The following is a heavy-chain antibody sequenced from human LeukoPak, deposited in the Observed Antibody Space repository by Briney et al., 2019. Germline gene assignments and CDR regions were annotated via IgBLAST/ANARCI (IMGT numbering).Heavy chain of an antibody. D-gene: IGHD6-6*01. CDR2: MNPNSGNT. Sequence: ASVKVSCKASGYTFTSYDINWVRQATGPGLEWMGWMNPNSGNTGYAQKFQGRVTITRNTSISTAYMELSSLRSEDTAMYYCARGTHLRFRIAARINYYYYMDVWGKGTTVTVSS. CDR1: GYTFTSYD. J-gene: IGHJ6*03. V-gene: IGHV1-8*03. CDR3: ARGTHLRFRIAARINYYYYMDV.